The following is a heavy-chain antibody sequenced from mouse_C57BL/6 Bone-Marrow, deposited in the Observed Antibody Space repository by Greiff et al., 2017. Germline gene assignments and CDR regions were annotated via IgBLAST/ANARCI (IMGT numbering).Heavy chain of an antibody. V-gene: IGHV1-64*01. CDR1: GYTFTSYW. Sequence: QVQLKQSGAELVKPGASMKLSCKASGYTFTSYWMHWVKQRPGQGLEWIGMIHPNSGSTNYNEKFKSKATLTVDKSSSTAYMQLSSLTSEDSAVYYCARAWFAYWGQGTLVTVSA. J-gene: IGHJ3*01. CDR3: ARAWFAY. CDR2: IHPNSGST.